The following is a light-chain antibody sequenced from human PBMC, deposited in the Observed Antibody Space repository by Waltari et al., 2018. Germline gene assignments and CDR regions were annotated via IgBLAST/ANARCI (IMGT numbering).Light chain of an antibody. J-gene: IGLJ3*02. CDR3: QSYDFSMSAL. CDR1: ASNIGAGFV. CDR2: GFT. V-gene: IGLV1-40*01. Sequence: QSVLTQPPSVSGAPGQRVTISCTGSASNIGAGFVVHWYQQFPGTAPKLLIYGFTNRPSGVPERFSGSQSGTSASLAITGLHAEDEADYYCQSYDFSMSALFGGGTKLTVL.